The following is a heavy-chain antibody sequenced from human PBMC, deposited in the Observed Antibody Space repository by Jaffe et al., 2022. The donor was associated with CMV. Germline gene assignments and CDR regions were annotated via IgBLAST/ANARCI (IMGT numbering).Heavy chain of an antibody. J-gene: IGHJ3*02. V-gene: IGHV1-18*01. Sequence: QVQLVQSGAEVKKPGASVKVSCKSSGYAFTDYGIGWVRQAPGQGLEWMGWISAYNGNTNYAQKLQGRVTMTTDTSTSTVYMELRSLRSDDTAVYYCARSHYYASGSPDALDIWGQGTMVTVSS. CDR2: ISAYNGNT. D-gene: IGHD3-10*01. CDR1: GYAFTDYG. CDR3: ARSHYYASGSPDALDI.